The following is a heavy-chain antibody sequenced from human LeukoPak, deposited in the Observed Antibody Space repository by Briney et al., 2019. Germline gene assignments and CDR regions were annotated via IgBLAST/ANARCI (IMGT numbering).Heavy chain of an antibody. Sequence: GGSLRLSCAASGFTFSSYGMHWVRQAPGKGLEWVAVISYDGSNKYYADSVKGRFTISRDNSKNTLYLQMNSLRAEDTAVYYCARDREFPDAFDIWGQGTMVTVFS. D-gene: IGHD3-10*01. J-gene: IGHJ3*02. CDR3: ARDREFPDAFDI. V-gene: IGHV3-30*03. CDR1: GFTFSSYG. CDR2: ISYDGSNK.